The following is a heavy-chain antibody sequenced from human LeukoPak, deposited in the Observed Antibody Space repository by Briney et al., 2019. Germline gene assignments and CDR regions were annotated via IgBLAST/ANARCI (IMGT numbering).Heavy chain of an antibody. V-gene: IGHV4-59*01. J-gene: IGHJ4*02. CDR1: GDSISPNY. D-gene: IGHD6-19*01. Sequence: PSETLSLTCAVFGDSISPNYWSWIRQPPGKGLEWIGYIYYSGSTNYNPSLESRVTISVDTSKNQFSLKLSSVTAADTAVYYCARGGWSNDFWGQGTLVTVSS. CDR3: ARGGWSNDF. CDR2: IYYSGST.